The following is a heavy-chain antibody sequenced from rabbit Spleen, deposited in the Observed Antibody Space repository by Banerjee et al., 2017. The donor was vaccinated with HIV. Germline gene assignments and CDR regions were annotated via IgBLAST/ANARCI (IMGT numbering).Heavy chain of an antibody. CDR1: GFSLSRDYW. Sequence: QEQLEESGGDLVKPEGSLTLTCTASGFSLSRDYWICWVRQAPGKGLVWIACIDGGVKGTSYYASWAKCRFAVSKTSPTTVTLQMPSLPVADMAIYFCARDGSGWGANFNLWGPGTLVTVS. CDR3: ARDGSGWGANFNL. CDR2: IDGGVKGTS. J-gene: IGHJ4*01. D-gene: IGHD4-1*01. V-gene: IGHV1S45*01.